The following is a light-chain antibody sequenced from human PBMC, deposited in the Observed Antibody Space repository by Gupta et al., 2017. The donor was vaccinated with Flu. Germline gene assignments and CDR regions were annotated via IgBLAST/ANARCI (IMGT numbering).Light chain of an antibody. CDR2: DAS. CDR3: QQRNNCRLFP. Sequence: EIVLTQSPATLSLSPGERATLSCRASQRISIYLGWYQQKPGQAPRLLIYDASKRDTGIQARFSGSGSGKKVTITISSREQEEYAGYYCQQRNNCRLFPFGGGTKVEI. J-gene: IGKJ4*01. CDR1: QRISIY. V-gene: IGKV3-11*01.